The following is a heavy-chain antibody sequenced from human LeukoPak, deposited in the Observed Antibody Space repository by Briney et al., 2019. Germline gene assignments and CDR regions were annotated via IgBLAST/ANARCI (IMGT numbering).Heavy chain of an antibody. J-gene: IGHJ6*03. CDR3: ARDSSSAYYYYYYYYMDV. Sequence: APVKVSCKASGGTFSSDAISWVRQAPGQGLEWKGGIIPIFGTANYAQKFQGRVTITADESTSTAYMELSSLRSEDTAVYYCARDSSSAYYYYYYYYMDVWGKGTTVTVSS. CDR1: GGTFSSDA. V-gene: IGHV1-69*13. D-gene: IGHD6-6*01. CDR2: IIPIFGTA.